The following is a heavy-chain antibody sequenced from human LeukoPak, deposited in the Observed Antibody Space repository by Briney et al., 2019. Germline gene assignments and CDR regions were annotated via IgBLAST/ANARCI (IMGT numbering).Heavy chain of an antibody. CDR2: IIPIFGTA. CDR1: GGTFSSYA. J-gene: IGHJ6*03. Sequence: VASVKVSCKASGGTFSSYAISWVRQAPGQGLEWMGGIIPIFGTANYAQKFQGRVTITADKSTSTAYMELSSLRSEDTAVYYCARTAQLSYYYYYMDVWGKGTTVTVSS. V-gene: IGHV1-69*06. D-gene: IGHD2-2*01. CDR3: ARTAQLSYYYYYMDV.